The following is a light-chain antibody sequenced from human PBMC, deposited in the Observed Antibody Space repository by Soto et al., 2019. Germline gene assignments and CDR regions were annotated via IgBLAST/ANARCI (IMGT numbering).Light chain of an antibody. V-gene: IGKV3-11*01. CDR3: QQRSNWPIT. Sequence: EVVMTQSPATLSLSPGESVTLSCRASQGVAGYLAWYQQKPGQTPRLLIYDTSNRATGIPARFSGSGSGTDHTLTISSLEPEDSAVYYCQQRSNWPITFGQGTRLEIK. J-gene: IGKJ5*01. CDR2: DTS. CDR1: QGVAGY.